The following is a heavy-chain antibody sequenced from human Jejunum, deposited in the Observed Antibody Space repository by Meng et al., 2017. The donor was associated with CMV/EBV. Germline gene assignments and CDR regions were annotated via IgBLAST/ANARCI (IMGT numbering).Heavy chain of an antibody. CDR3: VKGRYSGSSGYFDY. V-gene: IGHV3-9*01. CDR2: INWNSDYI. J-gene: IGHJ4*02. Sequence: SGFTFDDYAMHWVRQAPGKCLEWVSGINWNSDYIYYADSVKGRFTISRDNAKNSLYLQMNNLRAEDTALYYCVKGRYSGSSGYFDYWGQGTLVTVSS. D-gene: IGHD1-26*01. CDR1: GFTFDDYA.